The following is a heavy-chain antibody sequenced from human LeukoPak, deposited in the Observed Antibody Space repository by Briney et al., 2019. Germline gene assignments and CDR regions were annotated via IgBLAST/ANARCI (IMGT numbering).Heavy chain of an antibody. CDR2: IIPIFGTA. CDR3: ARAASEGDYYDSSGYPYYFDY. Sequence: SVKVSRKASGGTFSSYAISWVRQAPGQGLEWMGGIIPIFGTANYAQKFQGRVTITADESTSTAYMELSSLRSEDTAVYYCARAASEGDYYDSSGYPYYFDYWGQGTLVTVSS. J-gene: IGHJ4*02. V-gene: IGHV1-69*01. CDR1: GGTFSSYA. D-gene: IGHD3-22*01.